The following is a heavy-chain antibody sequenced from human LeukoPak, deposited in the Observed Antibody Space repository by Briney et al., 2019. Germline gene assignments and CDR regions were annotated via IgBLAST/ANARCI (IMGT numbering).Heavy chain of an antibody. Sequence: PGGSLRLSCAASGFTFSSYEMNWVRQAPGKGLEWVSDINGSSSNVYYAASVRGRFTISRDNAENSLYLQLNTLRAEDTGVYYWARGFRYTAMFLDYGGQGTLVTVS. CDR3: ARGFRYTAMFLDY. D-gene: IGHD5-18*01. J-gene: IGHJ4*02. V-gene: IGHV3-48*03. CDR1: GFTFSSYE. CDR2: INGSSSNV.